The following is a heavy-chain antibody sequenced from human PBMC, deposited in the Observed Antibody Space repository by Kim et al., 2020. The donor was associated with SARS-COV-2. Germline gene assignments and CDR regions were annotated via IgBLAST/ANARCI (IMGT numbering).Heavy chain of an antibody. CDR3: ARVGMGAVAGRGAYFDY. Sequence: SETLSLTCTVSGGSISSYYWSWIRQPPGKGLEWIGYIYYSGSTNYNPSLKSRVTISVDTSKNQFSLKLSSVTAADTAVYYCARVGMGAVAGRGAYFDYWGQGTLVTVSS. J-gene: IGHJ4*02. V-gene: IGHV4-59*01. CDR2: IYYSGST. D-gene: IGHD6-19*01. CDR1: GGSISSYY.